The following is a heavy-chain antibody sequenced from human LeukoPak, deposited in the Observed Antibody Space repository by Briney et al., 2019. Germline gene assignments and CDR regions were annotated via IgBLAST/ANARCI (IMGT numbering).Heavy chain of an antibody. V-gene: IGHV1-18*01. CDR2: ISAYNGDT. Sequence: ASVKVSCRASGYTFTSYGINWVRQAPGQGLAWMGWISAYNGDTSSAQTLQGRITMTTDTSTSTAYMELRSLTSDDTAVYYCASRAGNSFHGFDVWGQGTMVTVSS. CDR3: ASRAGNSFHGFDV. J-gene: IGHJ3*01. CDR1: GYTFTSYG. D-gene: IGHD4-23*01.